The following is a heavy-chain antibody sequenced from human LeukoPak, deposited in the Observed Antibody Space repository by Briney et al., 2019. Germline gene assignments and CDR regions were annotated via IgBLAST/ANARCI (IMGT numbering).Heavy chain of an antibody. CDR3: ARDLGQYYDTSDNWFDP. CDR1: GFTFSSYA. J-gene: IGHJ5*02. D-gene: IGHD3-22*01. Sequence: PGGSLRLSCAASGFTFSSYAMSWVRQAPGKGLEWVSAISGSGGSTYYADSVKGRFTISRDNSKNTLYLQMNSLRAGDTAVYYCARDLGQYYDTSDNWFDPWGQGTLVTVPS. CDR2: ISGSGGST. V-gene: IGHV3-23*01.